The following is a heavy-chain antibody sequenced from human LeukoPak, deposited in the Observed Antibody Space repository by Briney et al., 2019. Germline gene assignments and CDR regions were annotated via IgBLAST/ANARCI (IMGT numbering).Heavy chain of an antibody. CDR1: GYTFTGYY. J-gene: IGHJ5*02. D-gene: IGHD3-22*01. V-gene: IGHV1-2*02. Sequence: GASVKVSCKASGYTFTGYYMHWVRQAPGQGLEWMGWINPNSGGTNYAQKFQGRVTMTRDTSISTAYMELSRLRSDETAVYYCARDSSGLNWFDPWGQGTLVTVSS. CDR2: INPNSGGT. CDR3: ARDSSGLNWFDP.